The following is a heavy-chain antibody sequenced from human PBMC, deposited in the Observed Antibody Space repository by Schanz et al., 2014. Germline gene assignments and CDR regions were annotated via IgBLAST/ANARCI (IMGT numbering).Heavy chain of an antibody. CDR1: GGSISSYY. CDR2: IYTSGST. V-gene: IGHV4-4*07. D-gene: IGHD2-2*01. Sequence: QMRLQEAGPGLVRPSETLSLTCSVSGGSISSYYWSWIRQPAGKGLEWIGRIYTSGSTNYNPSLKSRVTMSVDTSKNQFSLKLSSVTDADTAVYYCARHGRGLAKYQLLYFDYWGQGTLVTVSS. CDR3: ARHGRGLAKYQLLYFDY. J-gene: IGHJ4*02.